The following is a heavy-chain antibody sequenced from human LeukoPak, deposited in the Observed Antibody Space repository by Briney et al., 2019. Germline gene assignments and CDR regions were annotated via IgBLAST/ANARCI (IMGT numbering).Heavy chain of an antibody. V-gene: IGHV4-59*01. CDR2: VYYSGST. J-gene: IGHJ4*02. CDR3: AKSRRDYTTHYFDY. D-gene: IGHD3-3*01. CDR1: GGSISSDY. Sequence: SETLSFTCTVSGGSISSDYWSWIRQPPGKGLEWIGYVYYSGSTNYNPSLKSRVTISVDTSKNQFSLNLSSVTAADTAVYYCAKSRRDYTTHYFDYWGQGTLVTVSS.